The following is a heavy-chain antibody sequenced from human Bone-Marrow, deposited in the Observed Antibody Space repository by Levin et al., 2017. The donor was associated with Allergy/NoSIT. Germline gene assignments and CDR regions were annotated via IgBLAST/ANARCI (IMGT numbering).Heavy chain of an antibody. D-gene: IGHD6-19*01. CDR2: ISGSGSST. Sequence: GESLKISCAASGFTFNNYALSWVRQAPGKGLEWVSAISGSGSSTYYADSVKGRFTISRDNSKTTLYLQMNSLRAEDTAVYYCAKGAGWVAGAVALIWGQGTLVTVSS. V-gene: IGHV3-23*01. J-gene: IGHJ4*02. CDR1: GFTFNNYA. CDR3: AKGAGWVAGAVALI.